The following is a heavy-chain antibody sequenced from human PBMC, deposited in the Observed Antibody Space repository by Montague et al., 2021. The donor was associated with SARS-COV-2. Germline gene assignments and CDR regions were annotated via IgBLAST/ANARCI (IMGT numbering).Heavy chain of an antibody. CDR2: IHGRGDGT. CDR1: GFTFSTYG. V-gene: IGHV3-23*01. J-gene: IGHJ6*02. Sequence: SLRLSCAASGFTFSTYGMYWVRQPPGKGLEWVSEIHGRGDGTYYADSVKGRFTISRDNSKNTLYLQMNSLRGEDTAVYYCARDQNYGMDVWGQGTTVIVSS. CDR3: ARDQNYGMDV.